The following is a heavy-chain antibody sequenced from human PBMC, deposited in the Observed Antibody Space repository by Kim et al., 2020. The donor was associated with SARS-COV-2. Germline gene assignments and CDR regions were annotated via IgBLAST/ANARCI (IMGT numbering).Heavy chain of an antibody. V-gene: IGHV1-69*01. Sequence: KFQGRVTITADESTSTAYMELSSLRSEDTAVYYCASGNYYDSSGYNPLDYWGQGTLVTVSS. D-gene: IGHD3-22*01. J-gene: IGHJ4*02. CDR3: ASGNYYDSSGYNPLDY.